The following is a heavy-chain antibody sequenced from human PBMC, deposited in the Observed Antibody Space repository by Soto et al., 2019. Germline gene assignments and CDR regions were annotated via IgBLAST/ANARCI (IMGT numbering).Heavy chain of an antibody. CDR1: VYSFSTYD. CDR2: ISPKHGNR. D-gene: IGHD3-3*01. J-gene: IGHJ5*02. V-gene: IGHV1-18*04. Sequence: QPQLVQSGAEVREPGASVQLSCKASVYSFSTYDISWLRQAPGKGLEWKGVISPKHGNRKFAWKFLDRFIMTTDTSSNTAYMELESMRSDDTAIYYCATSYDSGFEPWGHGHLVPVSS. CDR3: ATSYDSGFEP.